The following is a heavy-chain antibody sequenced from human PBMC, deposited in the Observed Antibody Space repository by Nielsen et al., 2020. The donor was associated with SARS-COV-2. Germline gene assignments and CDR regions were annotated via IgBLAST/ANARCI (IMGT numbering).Heavy chain of an antibody. V-gene: IGHV2-5*02. Sequence: SGPTLVKPTQTPTLTCTFSGFSLSTSGVGMGWIRQPPGKALEWLAVVYWDEDKSYSPSLKSRLSITKDTSKSQVVLTMTNMDPVDTATYYCAHRGRGNWNPWSFGMDVWGQGTTVTVSS. CDR1: GFSLSTSGVG. J-gene: IGHJ6*02. CDR2: VYWDEDK. D-gene: IGHD1-20*01. CDR3: AHRGRGNWNPWSFGMDV.